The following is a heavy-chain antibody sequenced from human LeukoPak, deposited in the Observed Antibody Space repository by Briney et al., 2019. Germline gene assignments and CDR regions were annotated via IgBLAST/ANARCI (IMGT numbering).Heavy chain of an antibody. D-gene: IGHD3-16*01. CDR3: ANHGVVLATYGSPSPFVY. V-gene: IGHV4-38-2*02. CDR1: GSSMSSDYY. CDR2: ISDSGSA. Sequence: PSETLSLTCTVSGSSMSSDYYWGWIRQPPGKGLEWIGSISDSGSAYYNPSLKSRVVISVDPSKKQFSLKVTSVTAADTAVYYCANHGVVLATYGSPSPFVYWGQGTLVTVSS. J-gene: IGHJ4*02.